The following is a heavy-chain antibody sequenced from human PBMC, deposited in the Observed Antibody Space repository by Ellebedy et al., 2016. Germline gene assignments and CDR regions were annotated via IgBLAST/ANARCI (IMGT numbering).Heavy chain of an antibody. CDR3: ARVSMGGTFDY. Sequence: SETLSLTCSVSGGSISSYYWTWIRQPPGKGLEWIAYFYHSGNTNYNPSLKSRVTISVDTSKNQLSLKLSSVTAADTAVYYCARVSMGGTFDYWGQGTLVTVSS. V-gene: IGHV4-59*01. J-gene: IGHJ4*02. CDR1: GGSISSYY. CDR2: FYHSGNT. D-gene: IGHD3-16*01.